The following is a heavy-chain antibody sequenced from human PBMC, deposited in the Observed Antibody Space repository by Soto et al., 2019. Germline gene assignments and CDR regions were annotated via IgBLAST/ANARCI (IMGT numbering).Heavy chain of an antibody. Sequence: ASVKVSCKVSGYTLTELSMHWVRQAPGKGLEWMGGFDPEDGETIYAQKFQGRVTMTEDTSTDTAYMELSSLRSEDTAVYYCATGDNIAAAGKGYCQHWGQGTLVTVSS. V-gene: IGHV1-24*01. CDR3: ATGDNIAAAGKGYCQH. CDR1: GYTLTELS. J-gene: IGHJ1*01. D-gene: IGHD6-13*01. CDR2: FDPEDGET.